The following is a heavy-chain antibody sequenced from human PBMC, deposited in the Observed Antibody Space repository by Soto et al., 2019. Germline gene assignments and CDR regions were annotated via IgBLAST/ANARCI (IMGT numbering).Heavy chain of an antibody. J-gene: IGHJ6*03. V-gene: IGHV3-9*01. Sequence: EVQLVESGGGLVQPGRSLRLACAASGFTFDQYTMHWVRQAPGKGLEWVSSITWHSGTIGYADSVKGRFTISRDNAKNSLYLQMNSLRGEDTALYYCAKEMITFGDFNYYYMGVWGNGTTVTVSS. CDR1: GFTFDQYT. D-gene: IGHD3-16*01. CDR3: AKEMITFGDFNYYYMGV. CDR2: ITWHSGTI.